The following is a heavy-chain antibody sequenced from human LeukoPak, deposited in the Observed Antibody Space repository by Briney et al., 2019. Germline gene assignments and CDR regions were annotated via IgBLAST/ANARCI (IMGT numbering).Heavy chain of an antibody. D-gene: IGHD6-19*01. V-gene: IGHV3-30*14. CDR2: ISYDGSNK. J-gene: IGHJ4*02. Sequence: PGGSLRLSCAASGFTFSSYAMHWVRQAPGKGLEWVAVISYDGSNKYYADSVKGRFTISRDNSKNTLYLQMNSLRAEDTAVYYCARGYSSGWVDCWGQGTLVTVSS. CDR1: GFTFSSYA. CDR3: ARGYSSGWVDC.